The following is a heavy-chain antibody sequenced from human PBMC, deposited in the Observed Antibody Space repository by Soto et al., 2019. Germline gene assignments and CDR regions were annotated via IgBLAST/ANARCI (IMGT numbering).Heavy chain of an antibody. D-gene: IGHD2-15*01. Sequence: GESLKISCKGSGYSFTSYWISWVRQMPGKGLEWMGRIDPSDSYTNYSPSFQGHVTISADKPISTAYLQWSSLKASDTAMYYCARQKGYCSGGSCHYFDYWGQGTLVTVSS. J-gene: IGHJ4*02. CDR1: GYSFTSYW. V-gene: IGHV5-10-1*01. CDR2: IDPSDSYT. CDR3: ARQKGYCSGGSCHYFDY.